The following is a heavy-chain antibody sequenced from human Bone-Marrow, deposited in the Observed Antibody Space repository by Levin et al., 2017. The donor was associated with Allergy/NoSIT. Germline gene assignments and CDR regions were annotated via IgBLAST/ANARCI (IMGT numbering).Heavy chain of an antibody. Sequence: GGSLRLSCAASGFTFSGSAMHWVRQASGKGLEWVGRIRSKANSYATAYAASVKGRFTISRDDSKNTAYLQMNSLKTEDTAVYYCTRPGYYYDSSGYRRGRFHDYWGQGTLVTVSS. J-gene: IGHJ4*02. V-gene: IGHV3-73*01. CDR2: IRSKANSYAT. CDR3: TRPGYYYDSSGYRRGRFHDY. CDR1: GFTFSGSA. D-gene: IGHD3-22*01.